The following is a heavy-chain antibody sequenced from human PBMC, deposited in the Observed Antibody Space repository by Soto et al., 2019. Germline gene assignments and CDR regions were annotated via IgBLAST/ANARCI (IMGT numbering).Heavy chain of an antibody. Sequence: GSLRLSCAASGFTFSNAWMSWVRQAPGKGLEWVGRIKSKTDGGTTDYAAPVKGRFTISRDDSKNTLYLQMNSLKTEDTAVYYCTTDSEVAGPKDYYGMDVWGQGTTVTVSS. CDR2: IKSKTDGGTT. CDR1: GFTFSNAW. V-gene: IGHV3-15*01. D-gene: IGHD6-19*01. CDR3: TTDSEVAGPKDYYGMDV. J-gene: IGHJ6*02.